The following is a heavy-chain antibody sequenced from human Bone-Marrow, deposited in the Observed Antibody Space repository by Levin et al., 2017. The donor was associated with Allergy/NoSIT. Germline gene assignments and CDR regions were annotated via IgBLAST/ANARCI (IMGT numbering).Heavy chain of an antibody. D-gene: IGHD6-19*01. J-gene: IGHJ3*02. Sequence: SVKVSCKTSGGTFNTYALSWVRQAPGQGLEWMGGIIPMFGTPNNAQKFQDRLTIIADASTNTVYMNLSSLRSDDTAVYYCARDLYSTAWYGAFDIWGQGTMLTVSS. V-gene: IGHV1-69*13. CDR1: GGTFNTYA. CDR2: IIPMFGTP. CDR3: ARDLYSTAWYGAFDI.